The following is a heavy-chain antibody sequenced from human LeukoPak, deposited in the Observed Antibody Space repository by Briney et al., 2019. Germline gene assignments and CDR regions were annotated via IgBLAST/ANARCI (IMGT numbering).Heavy chain of an antibody. Sequence: GGSLRLSCAASGFTFSSYSMNWVRQAPGKGLEWVSSISSSSSYIYYADSVKGRFTISRDNAKNSLYLQMNSLRAEDAAVYYCARERFGGLLVDYWGQGTLVTVSS. CDR3: ARERFGGLLVDY. J-gene: IGHJ4*02. V-gene: IGHV3-21*01. D-gene: IGHD3-10*01. CDR2: ISSSSSYI. CDR1: GFTFSSYS.